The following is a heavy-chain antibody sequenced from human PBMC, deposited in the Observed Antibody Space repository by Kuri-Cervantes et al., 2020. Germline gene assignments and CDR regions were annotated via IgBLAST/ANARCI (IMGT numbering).Heavy chain of an antibody. Sequence: LSLTCAASGLTFSDAWTSWVRQAPGKGLEWVAVISYDGSNKYYTDSVKGRFTISRDNSKNSLYLQMNSLRAEDTAVYYSARDRHYGDYVIPPGGALDIWGQGTMVTVSS. CDR3: ARDRHYGDYVIPPGGALDI. V-gene: IGHV3-30-3*01. J-gene: IGHJ3*02. CDR2: ISYDGSNK. D-gene: IGHD4-17*01. CDR1: GLTFSDAW.